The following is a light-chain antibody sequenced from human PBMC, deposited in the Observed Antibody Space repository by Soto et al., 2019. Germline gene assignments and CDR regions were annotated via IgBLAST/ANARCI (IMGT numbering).Light chain of an antibody. J-gene: IGLJ3*02. Sequence: QSVLTQPRSVSGSPGQSVTISCTGTSSDVGGYSYVSWYQQHPGKAPKVMIYDVSKRPSGVPDRFSGSKSGNTATLTTSRVEAGDEADYYCQVWDSSSDRWVFGGGTKLTVL. CDR3: QVWDSSSDRWV. V-gene: IGLV2-11*01. CDR2: DVS. CDR1: SSDVGGYSY.